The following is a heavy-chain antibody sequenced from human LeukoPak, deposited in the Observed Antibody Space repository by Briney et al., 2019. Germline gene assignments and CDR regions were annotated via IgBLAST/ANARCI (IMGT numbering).Heavy chain of an antibody. J-gene: IGHJ6*03. CDR1: GFIFTRYV. CDR3: AKDGDYGDYWHYNYMDV. V-gene: IGHV3-23*01. CDR2: ISGSGLST. Sequence: PGGTLRLSCGASGFIFTRYVMNWVRQSPGEGLEWVSGISGSGLSTFYADSVKGRFTISRDNSKNTLFLHMNSLRAEDTAVYYCAKDGDYGDYWHYNYMDVWGKGTTVTISS. D-gene: IGHD4-17*01.